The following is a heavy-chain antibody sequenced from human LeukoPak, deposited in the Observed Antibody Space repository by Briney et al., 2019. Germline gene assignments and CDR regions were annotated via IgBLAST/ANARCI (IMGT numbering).Heavy chain of an antibody. CDR3: AKEEYIVVVIAASAGFDW. D-gene: IGHD2-15*01. CDR2: ISGSGRST. Sequence: GGSLRLSCAASGFTFSNYAMSWVRQAPGKGLEWVSAISGSGRSTYYGDSVKGRFTVSRDNSKNTLYLQMNSLRAEDTAVYYCAKEEYIVVVIAASAGFDWWGQGTLVTVSS. J-gene: IGHJ4*02. V-gene: IGHV3-23*01. CDR1: GFTFSNYA.